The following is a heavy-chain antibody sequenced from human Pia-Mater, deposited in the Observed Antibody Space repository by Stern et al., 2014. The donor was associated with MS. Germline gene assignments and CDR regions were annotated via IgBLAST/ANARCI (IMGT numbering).Heavy chain of an antibody. Sequence: QVTLRASGPTLVKPTQTLTLTCTFSGFSLSSSGVGVGWIRQAPGKALEWLALIYWDDDERYSPSLRSRLTITKDTSKNQVVLTMTDMDPVDTATYYCAREIAAVVPFDYWGQGTLVTVSS. V-gene: IGHV2-5*02. J-gene: IGHJ4*02. CDR3: AREIAAVVPFDY. D-gene: IGHD6-13*01. CDR2: IYWDDDE. CDR1: GFSLSSSGVG.